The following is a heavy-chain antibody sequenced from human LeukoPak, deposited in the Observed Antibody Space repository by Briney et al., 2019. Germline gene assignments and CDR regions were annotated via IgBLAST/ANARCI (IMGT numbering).Heavy chain of an antibody. Sequence: SETLSLTCTVSGGSISSYYWSWIRQPPGKGLEWIGYIYYSGSTNYNPSLKSRVTISVDTSKNQFSLKLSSVTAADTAVYYCAAYTDYYDSSGYYQYWGQGTLVTVSS. CDR3: AAYTDYYDSSGYYQY. J-gene: IGHJ4*02. V-gene: IGHV4-59*01. CDR1: GGSISSYY. CDR2: IYYSGST. D-gene: IGHD3-22*01.